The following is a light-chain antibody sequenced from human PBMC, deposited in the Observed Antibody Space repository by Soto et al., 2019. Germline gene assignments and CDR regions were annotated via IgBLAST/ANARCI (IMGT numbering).Light chain of an antibody. CDR3: QKYNSAPRT. CDR2: AAS. J-gene: IGKJ1*01. CDR1: QGIIDY. V-gene: IGKV1-27*01. Sequence: DIQMTQSPSSLSASVGDRVTITCRASQGIIDYLAWYQQKPGKAPKLLIYAASTVQSGVPSRFSGSGAGTDFTLTISSLQPEDVATYYCQKYNSAPRTFGQGTKVEIK.